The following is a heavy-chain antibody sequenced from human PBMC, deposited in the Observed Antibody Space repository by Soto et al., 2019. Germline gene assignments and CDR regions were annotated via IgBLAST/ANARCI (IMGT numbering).Heavy chain of an antibody. V-gene: IGHV4-39*01. CDR3: GRLEGLATISYYFDY. Sequence: SETMSVTWTVAEGYITSYGWGWVRQPPGKGLEWIGSVYYSGSTYYNPSLESRVTISVDKSKNQFSLKLMSLSAADTAVYYCGRLEGLATISYYFDYWGQGALVTVSS. J-gene: IGHJ4*02. D-gene: IGHD3-9*01. CDR1: EGYITSYG. CDR2: VYYSGST.